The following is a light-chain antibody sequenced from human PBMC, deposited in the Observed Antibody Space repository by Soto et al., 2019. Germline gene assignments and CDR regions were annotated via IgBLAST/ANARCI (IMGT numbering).Light chain of an antibody. J-gene: IGKJ3*01. CDR3: QQFNDHPFT. CDR1: QDIGNS. V-gene: IGKV1-16*01. Sequence: DIQMTQSPSSLSASVGDRVTITCRASQDIGNSLTWFQQKPGKVPKSLIYDASALQIGAPSRFSGSGSGTDFTLTISSLQPEDFATYYCQQFNDHPFTFGPGTKVDIK. CDR2: DAS.